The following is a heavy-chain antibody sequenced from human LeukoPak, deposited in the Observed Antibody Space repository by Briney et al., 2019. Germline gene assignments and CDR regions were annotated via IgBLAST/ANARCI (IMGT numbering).Heavy chain of an antibody. Sequence: SVKVSCKASGGTFSSYAISWVRQAPGQGLEWMGRIIPILGIANYAQKFQGRVTITADKSTSTAYMELSSLRSEDTAVYYCATFPLRDTIFGVVTYGFDYWGQGTLVTVSS. CDR3: ATFPLRDTIFGVVTYGFDY. D-gene: IGHD3-3*01. V-gene: IGHV1-69*04. CDR2: IIPILGIA. CDR1: GGTFSSYA. J-gene: IGHJ4*02.